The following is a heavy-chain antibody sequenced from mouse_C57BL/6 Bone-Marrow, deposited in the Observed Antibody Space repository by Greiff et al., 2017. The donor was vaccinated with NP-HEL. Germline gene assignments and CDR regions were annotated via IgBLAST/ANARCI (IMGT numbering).Heavy chain of an antibody. CDR1: GYAFSSSW. D-gene: IGHD2-14*01. J-gene: IGHJ4*01. Sequence: QVQLQQSGPELVKPGASVKLSCKASGYAFSSSWMNWVKQRPGKGLEWIGRINPGDGDTYYNGKFKGQATLTADKSSSTAYMQLSSLTSEDSAVYCYAVNRCDAMDYWGQGTTVTVSS. CDR3: AVNRCDAMDY. CDR2: INPGDGDT. V-gene: IGHV1-82*01.